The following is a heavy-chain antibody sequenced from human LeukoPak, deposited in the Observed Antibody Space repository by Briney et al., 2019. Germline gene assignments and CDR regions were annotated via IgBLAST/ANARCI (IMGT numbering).Heavy chain of an antibody. CDR1: GFTFNNYV. D-gene: IGHD3-10*01. Sequence: GGSLRLSCAVSGFTFNNYVMSWVRQAPGKGLEWVSAISGSGATTHYTDSVRGRFTITRDNSKNTLYLQMNSLRVEDTAVYYCAKPSTYGSGSSFQTFDSWGQGILVTVSS. CDR2: ISGSGATT. J-gene: IGHJ4*02. CDR3: AKPSTYGSGSSFQTFDS. V-gene: IGHV3-23*01.